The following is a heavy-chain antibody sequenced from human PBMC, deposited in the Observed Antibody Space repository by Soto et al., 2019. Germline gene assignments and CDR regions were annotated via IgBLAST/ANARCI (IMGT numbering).Heavy chain of an antibody. V-gene: IGHV1-69*12. CDR1: GGTFSSYA. J-gene: IGHJ5*02. Sequence: QVQLVQSGAEVKKPGSSVKVSCKASGGTFSSYAISWVRQAPGQGLEWMGGIIPIFGTANYAQKFQGRVTITADESTSTAYMEMSSLRSEDTAVYYCAIEGASTVVTVNWFDPWGQGTLATVSS. D-gene: IGHD2-15*01. CDR2: IIPIFGTA. CDR3: AIEGASTVVTVNWFDP.